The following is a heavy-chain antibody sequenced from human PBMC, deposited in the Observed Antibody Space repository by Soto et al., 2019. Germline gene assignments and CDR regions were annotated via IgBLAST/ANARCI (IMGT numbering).Heavy chain of an antibody. Sequence: QLQLQESGPRLVKPSETLSLTCSVSGGSISISSYSWGWIRQPPGKGLEWIGTIYYSGSTHYNPSLEGRFAISADPPNNQLSLRLSSVTAADTAVYYCGRQPGHCGSTTCFGYYSVDVWGQGTTVTVS. J-gene: IGHJ6*02. V-gene: IGHV4-39*01. D-gene: IGHD2-2*01. CDR1: GGSISISSYS. CDR3: GRQPGHCGSTTCFGYYSVDV. CDR2: IYYSGST.